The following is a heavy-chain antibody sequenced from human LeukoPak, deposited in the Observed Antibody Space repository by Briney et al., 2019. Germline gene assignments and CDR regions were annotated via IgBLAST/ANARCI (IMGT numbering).Heavy chain of an antibody. CDR1: GGSISSGSYY. CDR2: TYYSGST. Sequence: SETLSLTCTVSGGSISSGSYYWSWIRQPPGKGLEWIGYTYYSGSTNYNPSLKSRVTISVDTSKNQFSLKLSSVTAADTAVYYCARETSGDSSGYYYYFDYWGQGTLVTVSS. D-gene: IGHD3-22*01. J-gene: IGHJ4*02. CDR3: ARETSGDSSGYYYYFDY. V-gene: IGHV4-61*01.